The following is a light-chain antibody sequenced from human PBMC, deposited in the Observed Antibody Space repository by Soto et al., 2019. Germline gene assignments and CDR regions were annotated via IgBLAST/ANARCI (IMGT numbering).Light chain of an antibody. CDR2: GAS. V-gene: IGKV3-20*01. Sequence: EIVLTQYPATLSVSPGERATLSCRALQSVSSSYLAWYQQKPGQAPRLLIYGASSRATGIPDRFSGSGSGTDFTLTISRLEPEDFAVYYCQQYGSSPPITFGQGTRLEIK. J-gene: IGKJ5*01. CDR3: QQYGSSPPIT. CDR1: QSVSSSY.